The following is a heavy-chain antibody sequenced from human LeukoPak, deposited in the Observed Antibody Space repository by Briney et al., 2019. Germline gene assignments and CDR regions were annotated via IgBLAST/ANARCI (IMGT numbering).Heavy chain of an antibody. CDR3: ARYPTFDI. V-gene: IGHV3-21*01. CDR1: GFTFSSYS. J-gene: IGHJ3*02. Sequence: GGSLRLSCAASGFTFSSYSMNWVRQAPGKGLEWVSSITGSSNYIYHADSVRGRFTISRDNARNSLYLQTNSLRAEDTAIYICARYPTFDIWGRGTMVTVSS. CDR2: ITGSSNYI.